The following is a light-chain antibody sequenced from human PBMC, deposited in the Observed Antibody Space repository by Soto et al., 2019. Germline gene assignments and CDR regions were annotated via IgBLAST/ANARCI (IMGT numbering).Light chain of an antibody. Sequence: QSVLTQPASVSGSPGQSITISCTGTSSDVGGYNYVSWYQQHPGKGPNLMIYDVTNRPSGVSNRFSGSKSGNTASLTISGLQAEDEADYYCSSYTSSSTLYGFGTGTKVTVL. V-gene: IGLV2-14*01. J-gene: IGLJ1*01. CDR3: SSYTSSSTLYG. CDR1: SSDVGGYNY. CDR2: DVT.